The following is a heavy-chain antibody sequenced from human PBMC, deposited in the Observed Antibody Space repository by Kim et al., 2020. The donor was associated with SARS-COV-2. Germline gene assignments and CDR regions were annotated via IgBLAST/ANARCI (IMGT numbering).Heavy chain of an antibody. CDR2: IYYSGST. J-gene: IGHJ4*02. Sequence: SETLSLTCTVSGGSISSYYWSWIRQPPGKGLEWIGYIYYSGSTNYNPSLKSRVTISVDTSKNQFSLKLSSVTAADTAVYYCARVVRWGVITFDYWGQGTLVTVSS. CDR3: ARVVRWGVITFDY. CDR1: GGSISSYY. D-gene: IGHD3-10*01. V-gene: IGHV4-59*01.